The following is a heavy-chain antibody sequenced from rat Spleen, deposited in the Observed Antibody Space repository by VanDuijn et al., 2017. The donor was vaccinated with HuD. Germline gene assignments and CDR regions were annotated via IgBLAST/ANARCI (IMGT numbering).Heavy chain of an antibody. D-gene: IGHD4-6*01. CDR2: ISPSGGST. CDR3: ATDLGGFDY. J-gene: IGHJ2*01. Sequence: EVQLVESGGDLVQPGRSLKLSCSASGFTFTNYDMAWVRQAPTKGLEWVASISPSGGSTYYRDSVKGRFTIHRVNAKSTLYLQMVSLRSEDTATYYCATDLGGFDYWGQGVMVTVS. V-gene: IGHV5-19*01. CDR1: GFTFTNYD.